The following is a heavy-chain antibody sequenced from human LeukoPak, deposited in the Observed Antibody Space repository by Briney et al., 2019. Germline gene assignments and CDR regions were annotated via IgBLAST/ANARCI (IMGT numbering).Heavy chain of an antibody. Sequence: GGSLRLSCAASGFTFRTYWMNWVRQAPGKGLEWVSSISSTTTYIYYADSVKGRFTISRDNAKRSLYLQMNSLRADDTAVYYCTRDEDEELVRDYWGPGTLVTVSS. J-gene: IGHJ4*02. CDR1: GFTFRTYW. D-gene: IGHD6-13*01. CDR3: TRDEDEELVRDY. V-gene: IGHV3-21*01. CDR2: ISSTTTYI.